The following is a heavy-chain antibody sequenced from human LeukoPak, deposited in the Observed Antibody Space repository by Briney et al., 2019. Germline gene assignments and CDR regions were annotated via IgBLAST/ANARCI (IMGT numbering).Heavy chain of an antibody. V-gene: IGHV4-59*01. Sequence: PSETLSLTCTVSGDSISSYYWSWIRQPPKKGLEWIGYIYYSGNTHYNPSLKSRVTISVDTSKNHFSLKLSSVTAADTAVYYCARAGYGSSWTLFDYWGQGTLVTVSS. J-gene: IGHJ4*02. D-gene: IGHD6-13*01. CDR2: IYYSGNT. CDR3: ARAGYGSSWTLFDY. CDR1: GDSISSYY.